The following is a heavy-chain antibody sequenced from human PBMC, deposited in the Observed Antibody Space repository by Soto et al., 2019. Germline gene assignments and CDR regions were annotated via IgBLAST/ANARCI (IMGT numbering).Heavy chain of an antibody. CDR3: AAGGGWLQNSNLRGLYFDY. D-gene: IGHD6-19*01. V-gene: IGHV4-59*01. J-gene: IGHJ4*02. Sequence: QVQLQESGPGLVKPWETLSLTCSVSGGSIRGSYCSWIRQPPEKGLEWIASISYTGSATHNPPLKSRVPVSVDTTENQCSLKLTSVTAADTATYYCAAGGGWLQNSNLRGLYFDYWGQGALVTVSS. CDR1: GGSIRGSY. CDR2: ISYTGSA.